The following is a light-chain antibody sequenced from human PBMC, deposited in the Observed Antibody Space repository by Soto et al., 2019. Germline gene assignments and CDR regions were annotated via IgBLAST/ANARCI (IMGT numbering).Light chain of an antibody. J-gene: IGKJ1*01. CDR3: QHYGNSLWT. V-gene: IGKV3-20*01. Sequence: IVLTQSPGAVSLSPGERATLSCRASQSVSSNLAWYQQKPGQAPRLLIYDASSRATDIPDRFSGSGSGTDFTLTISRLEPEDFAIYYCQHYGNSLWTFGQGTKVDIK. CDR1: QSVSSN. CDR2: DAS.